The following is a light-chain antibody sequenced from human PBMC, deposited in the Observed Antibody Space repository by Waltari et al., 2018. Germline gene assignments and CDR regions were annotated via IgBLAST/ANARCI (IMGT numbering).Light chain of an antibody. CDR2: DVG. Sequence: QSALTQPRSVSGSPGQSVTLSCTGTSSDIGGYKYVSWYQQHPGTAPTLVICDVGKRPRGVPDRFSGSKARNTASLTISGLQTDDEADDYCCSYAGRYTSVFGGGTRVTVL. J-gene: IGLJ2*01. CDR3: CSYAGRYTSV. CDR1: SSDIGGYKY. V-gene: IGLV2-11*01.